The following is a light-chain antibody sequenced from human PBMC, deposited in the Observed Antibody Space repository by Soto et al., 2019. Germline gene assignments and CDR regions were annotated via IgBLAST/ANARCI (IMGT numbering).Light chain of an antibody. CDR2: AAS. V-gene: IGKV1-27*01. J-gene: IGKJ1*01. CDR3: QKYNSAPWT. Sequence: DIQMPQSPSSLSASVGDRVTITCRACQGVSKSLAWFQQRPGKVPSLLIYAASSLQLGVPSGFSGSGSGTDLTLTIRSLRPEDVATYNIQKYNSAPWTFGPGTKLSI. CDR1: QGVSKS.